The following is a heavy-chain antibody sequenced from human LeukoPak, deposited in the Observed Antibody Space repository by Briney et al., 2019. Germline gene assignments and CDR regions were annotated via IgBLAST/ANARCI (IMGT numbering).Heavy chain of an antibody. J-gene: IGHJ4*02. CDR2: ISAYNGNT. CDR1: GYTFTSYG. Sequence: GASVNVSCKASGYTFTSYGISWVRQAPGQGLEWMGWISAYNGNTNYAQKFQGRVTMTRDTSTSTVYMELSSLRSEDTAVYYCARDLVGATRVYYFDYWGQGTLVTVSS. CDR3: ARDLVGATRVYYFDY. V-gene: IGHV1-18*01. D-gene: IGHD1-26*01.